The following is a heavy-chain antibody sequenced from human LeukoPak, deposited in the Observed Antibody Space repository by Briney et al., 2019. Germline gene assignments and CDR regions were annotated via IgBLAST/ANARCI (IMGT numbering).Heavy chain of an antibody. CDR2: MSGSGGST. J-gene: IGHJ4*02. CDR1: GFTFSSYA. V-gene: IGHV3-23*01. Sequence: PGGSLRLSCAASGFTFSSYAMSWVRQAAGKGLEWVSAMSGSGGSTYYADSVKGRFTISRDNSKNTLYLQMDSLRAEDTAVYYCAKDSIPYGDYEREYYFDYWGQGTLVTVSS. D-gene: IGHD4-17*01. CDR3: AKDSIPYGDYEREYYFDY.